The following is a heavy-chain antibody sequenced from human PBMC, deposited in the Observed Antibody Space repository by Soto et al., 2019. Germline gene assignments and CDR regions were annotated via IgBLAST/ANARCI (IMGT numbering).Heavy chain of an antibody. V-gene: IGHV4-39*01. CDR2: IDYSGST. J-gene: IGHJ6*02. CDR1: GGSISSSSYY. Sequence: QLQLQESGPGLVKPSETLSLTCTVSGGSISSSSYYWGWIRQPPGKGLEWIGSIDYSGSTYYNPALKSRVTISVDTSKYPFPLKLMSVTAADTALYFCAGHRWYCRSTSCYPSGGDYYYGMDVWGQGTTVTVSS. D-gene: IGHD2-2*01. CDR3: AGHRWYCRSTSCYPSGGDYYYGMDV.